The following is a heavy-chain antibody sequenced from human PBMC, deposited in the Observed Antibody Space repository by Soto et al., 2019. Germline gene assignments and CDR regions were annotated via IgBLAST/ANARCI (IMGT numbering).Heavy chain of an antibody. Sequence: GRSLRLSCAASGFTFSSYAMSWVRQAPGKGLEWVSAISGSGGSTYYADSVKGRFTISRDNSKNTLYLQMNSLRAEDTAVYYCAKDPDGSGSSDDYWGQGTLVTVSS. J-gene: IGHJ4*02. CDR2: ISGSGGST. D-gene: IGHD3-10*01. V-gene: IGHV3-23*01. CDR1: GFTFSSYA. CDR3: AKDPDGSGSSDDY.